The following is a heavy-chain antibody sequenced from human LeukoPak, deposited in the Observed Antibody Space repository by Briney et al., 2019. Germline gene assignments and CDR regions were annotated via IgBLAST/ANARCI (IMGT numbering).Heavy chain of an antibody. CDR2: INPSGGST. V-gene: IGHV1-46*01. Sequence: ASVKVSCKASGYTFTSYYLHWVRQAPGQGLEWMGIINPSGGSTSYAQKFQGRVTMTRDTSISTAYMELSRLRSDDTAVYYCAREGYCSGGSCYADWFDPWGQGTLVTVSS. CDR1: GYTFTSYY. D-gene: IGHD2-15*01. CDR3: AREGYCSGGSCYADWFDP. J-gene: IGHJ5*02.